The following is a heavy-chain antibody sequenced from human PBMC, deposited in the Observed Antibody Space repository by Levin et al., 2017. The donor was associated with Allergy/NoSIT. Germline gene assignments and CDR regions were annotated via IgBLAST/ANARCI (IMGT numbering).Heavy chain of an antibody. D-gene: IGHD2-15*01. CDR3: ARNVATGGRYFDY. Sequence: LSLTCAASGFTFSNYWMTWVRQAPGKGLEWVANINQDGSGTYYMDSVKGRFTISRDNAKNSLYLQMNSLRAEDTAVYYCARNVATGGRYFDYWGQGTLVTVSS. J-gene: IGHJ4*02. CDR1: GFTFSNYW. V-gene: IGHV3-7*04. CDR2: INQDGSGT.